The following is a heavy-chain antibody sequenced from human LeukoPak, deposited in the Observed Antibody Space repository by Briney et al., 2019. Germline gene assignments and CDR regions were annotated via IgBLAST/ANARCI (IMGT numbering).Heavy chain of an antibody. CDR1: GFTFSSSW. CDR2: IKQDGSEK. D-gene: IGHD2-2*01. J-gene: IGHJ6*02. V-gene: IGHV3-7*01. CDR3: ARDRDIVVVPAAYYYYYYGMGV. Sequence: GGSLRLSCAASGFTFSSSWMSWVRQAPGKGLEWVANIKQDGSEKYYVDSVKGRFTISRDNAKNSLYLQMNSLRAEDTAVYYCARDRDIVVVPAAYYYYYYGMGVWGQGTTVTVSS.